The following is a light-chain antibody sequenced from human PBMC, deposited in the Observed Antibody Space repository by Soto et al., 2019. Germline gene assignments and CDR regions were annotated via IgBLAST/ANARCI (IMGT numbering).Light chain of an antibody. CDR2: DAS. J-gene: IGKJ4*01. Sequence: EIVLTQSPATLSLSPGERATLSCRASQSVSSYLAWYQQKPGQAPRLLIYDASNRATGIPARFSGSGSGTDFTLTISSLEPEDFAVYYCKQRSNWPPMLTFGGGTKVDIK. V-gene: IGKV3-11*01. CDR3: KQRSNWPPMLT. CDR1: QSVSSY.